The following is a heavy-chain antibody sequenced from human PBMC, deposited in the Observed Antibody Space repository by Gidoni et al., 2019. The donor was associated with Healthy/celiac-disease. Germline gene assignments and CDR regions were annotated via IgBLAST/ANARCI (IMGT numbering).Heavy chain of an antibody. D-gene: IGHD5-18*01. V-gene: IGHV3-23*01. CDR3: AKPTTVDTAMGYNWFDP. J-gene: IGHJ5*02. CDR2: ISGSGGST. CDR1: GFTFSSYA. Sequence: EVQLLESGGGLVQPGGSLRLSCAASGFTFSSYAMSWVRQAPGKGLEWVSAISGSGGSTYYADSVKGRFTISRDNSKNTLYLQMNSLRAEDTAVYYCAKPTTVDTAMGYNWFDPWGQGTLVTVSS.